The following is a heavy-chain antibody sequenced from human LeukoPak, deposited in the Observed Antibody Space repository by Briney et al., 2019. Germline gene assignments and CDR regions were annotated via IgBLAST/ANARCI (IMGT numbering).Heavy chain of an antibody. Sequence: PGGSLRLSCAASGFTFSSYAMSWVRQAPGKGLEWVSAISGSGGSTYYADSVKGRFTISRDNSKNTLYLQMNSLRAEDTAVYYCAEAPLAHHNYYFDYWGQGTLVTVSS. CDR1: GFTFSSYA. D-gene: IGHD1-20*01. CDR3: AEAPLAHHNYYFDY. J-gene: IGHJ4*02. CDR2: ISGSGGST. V-gene: IGHV3-23*01.